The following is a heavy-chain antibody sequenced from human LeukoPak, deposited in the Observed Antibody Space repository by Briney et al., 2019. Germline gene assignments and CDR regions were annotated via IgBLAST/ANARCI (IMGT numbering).Heavy chain of an antibody. Sequence: ASVKVSCTASGYTFTGYYLHWLRQAPGQGLEWMGWINPNSGGTNYAQKFQGRVTMTRDTSISTAYMERSRLRSDDTAVYYCARGIVATPYYYYYMDVWGKGTTVTISS. CDR1: GYTFTGYY. V-gene: IGHV1-2*02. D-gene: IGHD5-12*01. J-gene: IGHJ6*03. CDR3: ARGIVATPYYYYYMDV. CDR2: INPNSGGT.